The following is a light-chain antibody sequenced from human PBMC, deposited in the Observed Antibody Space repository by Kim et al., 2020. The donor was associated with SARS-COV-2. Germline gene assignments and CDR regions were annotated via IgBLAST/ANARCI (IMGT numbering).Light chain of an antibody. CDR3: SAWDRRLRGWV. CDR1: SNNVGNQG. V-gene: IGLV10-54*01. Sequence: QAGLTQPPSVSKDLRQTATLTCTGNSNNVGNQGAAWLQQHQGHPPKVLFYRNNKRPSGISERLSASRSGNTASLTITGLQPEDEADYYCSAWDRRLRGWVFGGGTQLTVL. J-gene: IGLJ3*02. CDR2: RNN.